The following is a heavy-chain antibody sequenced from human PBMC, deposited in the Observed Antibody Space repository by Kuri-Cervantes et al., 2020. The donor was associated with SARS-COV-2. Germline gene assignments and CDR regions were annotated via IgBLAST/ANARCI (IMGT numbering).Heavy chain of an antibody. Sequence: LSLTCAASGFTFSDHYMDWVRQAPGKGLEWVSVIYSGGSTYYADSVKGRFTISRDNSKNTLYLQMNSLRAEDTAVYYCASTQISYGGNSGSYWYFDLWGRGTLVTDSS. CDR2: IYSGGST. V-gene: IGHV3-53*01. CDR3: ASTQISYGGNSGSYWYFDL. J-gene: IGHJ2*01. CDR1: GFTFSDHY. D-gene: IGHD4-23*01.